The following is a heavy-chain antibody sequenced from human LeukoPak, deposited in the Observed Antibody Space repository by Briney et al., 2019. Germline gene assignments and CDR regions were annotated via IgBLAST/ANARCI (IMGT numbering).Heavy chain of an antibody. CDR2: IYHSGST. D-gene: IGHD3-16*02. CDR1: GGSISSSNW. CDR3: ARAGLNDYDYVWGSYQFDP. V-gene: IGHV4-4*02. J-gene: IGHJ5*02. Sequence: PSETLSLTCAVSGGSISSSNWWSWVRQPPGKGLEWIGEIYHSGSTNHNPSLKSRVTISVDKSKNQFSLKLSSVTAADTAVYYCARAGLNDYDYVWGSYQFDPWDQGALVTVSS.